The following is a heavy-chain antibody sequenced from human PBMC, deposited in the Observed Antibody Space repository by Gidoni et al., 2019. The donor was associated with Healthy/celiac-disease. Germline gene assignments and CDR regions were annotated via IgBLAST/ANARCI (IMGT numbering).Heavy chain of an antibody. D-gene: IGHD4-17*01. V-gene: IGHV3-30*18. Sequence: QVQLVESGGGVVQPGRSLRLSCSAPGCTFSSYGMHWVRQAPGKGLEWVAVISYDGSNKYYADSVKGRFTISRDNSKNTLYLQMNSLRAEDTAVYYCAKSVNYYGMDVWGQGTTVTVSS. J-gene: IGHJ6*02. CDR1: GCTFSSYG. CDR2: ISYDGSNK. CDR3: AKSVNYYGMDV.